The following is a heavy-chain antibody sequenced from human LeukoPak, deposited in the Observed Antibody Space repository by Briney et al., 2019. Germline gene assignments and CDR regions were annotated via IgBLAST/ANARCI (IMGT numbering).Heavy chain of an antibody. J-gene: IGHJ4*02. D-gene: IGHD3-10*01. CDR1: GFTFSSYS. CDR2: ISSSSSYI. Sequence: GGSLRLSCAASGFTFSSYSMNWVRQAPGKGLEWVSSISSSSSYIYYADSVKGRFTISRDNAKNSLYLQMNSLRAEDTAVYYCAKGAGYYGSGSSIDYWGQGTLVTVSS. CDR3: AKGAGYYGSGSSIDY. V-gene: IGHV3-21*01.